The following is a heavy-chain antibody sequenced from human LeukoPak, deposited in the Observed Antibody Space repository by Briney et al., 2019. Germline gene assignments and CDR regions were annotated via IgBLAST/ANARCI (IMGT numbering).Heavy chain of an antibody. V-gene: IGHV3-23*01. Sequence: GGSLRLSCAASGFTFSSYGMSWVRQAPGKGLEWVSATSGSGGSTYYADSVKGRFTISRDNSKNTLYLQMNSLRAEDTAVYYCAKDLSGSYDYWGQGTLVTVSS. CDR2: TSGSGGST. J-gene: IGHJ4*02. CDR1: GFTFSSYG. CDR3: AKDLSGSYDY. D-gene: IGHD1-26*01.